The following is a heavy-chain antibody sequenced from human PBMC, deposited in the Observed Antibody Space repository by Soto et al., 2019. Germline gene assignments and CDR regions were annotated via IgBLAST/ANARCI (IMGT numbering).Heavy chain of an antibody. V-gene: IGHV4-30-4*01. CDR2: IYYSGST. CDR1: GGSISSGDYY. D-gene: IGHD3-3*01. Sequence: SETLSLTSTVSGGSISSGDYYWSWIRQPPGKGLEWIGYIYYSGSTYYNPSLKSRVTISVDPSKKQFFLSLTYVTAADTAVSYCVRALGSRFMEWLRCDPWGQAKLVTV. CDR3: VRALGSRFMEWLRCDP. J-gene: IGHJ5*02.